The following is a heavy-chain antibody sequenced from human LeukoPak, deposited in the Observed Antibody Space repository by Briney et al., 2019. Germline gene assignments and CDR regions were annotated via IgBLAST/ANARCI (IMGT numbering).Heavy chain of an antibody. CDR3: ARDKYDILTGYYRLDS. Sequence: SETLSLTCTVSGGSISSYYWSWIRQPAGKGLEWIGRIYTCGSTNYNPSLKSRVTMSVDTSKNQLSPKLSSVTAADTAVYYCARDKYDILTGYYRLDSWGQGTLVTVSS. V-gene: IGHV4-4*07. J-gene: IGHJ4*02. D-gene: IGHD3-9*01. CDR1: GGSISSYY. CDR2: IYTCGST.